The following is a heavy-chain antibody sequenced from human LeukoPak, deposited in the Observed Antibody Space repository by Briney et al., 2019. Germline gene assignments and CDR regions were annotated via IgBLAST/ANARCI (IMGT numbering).Heavy chain of an antibody. D-gene: IGHD3-10*01. CDR1: GFTFSNYA. J-gene: IGHJ4*02. V-gene: IGHV3-23*01. CDR3: ARAPLMVRGITPPFDH. CDR2: INGRGGST. Sequence: GGSLRLSCAASGFTFSNYAMSWVRQAPGKGLEWVSSINGRGGSTYYADSVEGRFTISRDNAKNTLYLQMNSLRADDTSVYYCARAPLMVRGITPPFDHWGQGTLVTVYS.